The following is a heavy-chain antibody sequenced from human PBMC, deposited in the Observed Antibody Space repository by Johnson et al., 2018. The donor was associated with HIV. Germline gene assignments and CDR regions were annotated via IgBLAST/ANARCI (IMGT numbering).Heavy chain of an antibody. CDR3: ARVLVGTTTDAFDI. CDR2: ITWNGGSR. J-gene: IGHJ3*02. V-gene: IGHV3-20*04. CDR1: GFTFDDYG. D-gene: IGHD1-26*01. Sequence: VQLVESGGGVVRPGGSLRLSCAASGFTFDDYGMGWVRQVPGKGLDWVSGITWNGGSRGYADSVTGRFTISRDNAKNSLYLQMNSLRAEDTALYYCARVLVGTTTDAFDIWGQGTMVTVSS.